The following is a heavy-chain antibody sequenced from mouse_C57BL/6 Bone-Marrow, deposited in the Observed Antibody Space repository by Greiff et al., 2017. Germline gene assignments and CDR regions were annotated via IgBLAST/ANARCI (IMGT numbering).Heavy chain of an antibody. Sequence: VQLQQSGPELVKPGASVKISCKASGYTFTDYYINWVKQRPGQGLEWIGWIFPGSGSTYYNEKFKGKATLTVDKSSSTAYMWLSSLTSEDSAVYFCARRGVITTVVATDTMDYWGQRTSDTVSS. V-gene: IGHV1-75*01. CDR3: ARRGVITTVVATDTMDY. J-gene: IGHJ4*01. CDR1: GYTFTDYY. D-gene: IGHD1-1*01. CDR2: IFPGSGST.